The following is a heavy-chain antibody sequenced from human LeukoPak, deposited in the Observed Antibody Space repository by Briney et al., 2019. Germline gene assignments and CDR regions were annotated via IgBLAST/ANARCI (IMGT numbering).Heavy chain of an antibody. CDR3: TTAGPTVTT. CDR2: IYSGGST. CDR1: GFTVSSNY. V-gene: IGHV3-66*01. J-gene: IGHJ4*02. Sequence: GGSLRLSCAASGFTVSSNYMSWVRQAPGKGLEWVSVIYSGGSTYYADSVKGRFTISRDDSKNTLYLQMNSLKTEDTAVYYCTTAGPTVTTWGQGTLVTVSS. D-gene: IGHD4-17*01.